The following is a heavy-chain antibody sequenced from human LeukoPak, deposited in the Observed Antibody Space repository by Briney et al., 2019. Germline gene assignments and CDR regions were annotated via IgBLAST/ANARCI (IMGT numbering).Heavy chain of an antibody. J-gene: IGHJ4*02. CDR2: IYYSGST. V-gene: IGHV4-39*07. D-gene: IGHD3-16*02. CDR1: GGSISSSSYY. Sequence: SETLSLTCTVSGGSISSSSYYWGWIRQPPGKGLEWIGSIYYSGSTYYNPSLKSRVTISVDTSKNQFSLKLSSVTAADTAVYYCARVTRLGELSPHFDYWGQGTLVTVSS. CDR3: ARVTRLGELSPHFDY.